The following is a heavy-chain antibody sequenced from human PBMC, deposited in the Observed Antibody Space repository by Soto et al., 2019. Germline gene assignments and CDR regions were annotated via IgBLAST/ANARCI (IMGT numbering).Heavy chain of an antibody. Sequence: QVQLVESGGGVVQPGRSLRLSCAASGFTFSSYAMHWVRQAPGKGLEWVAVISYDGSNKYYADSVKGRFTISRDNSKNTLYLQMNSLRAEDTAVYYCARVVLGVATIWGHFDYWGQGTLVTVSS. D-gene: IGHD5-12*01. CDR3: ARVVLGVATIWGHFDY. J-gene: IGHJ4*02. V-gene: IGHV3-30-3*01. CDR2: ISYDGSNK. CDR1: GFTFSSYA.